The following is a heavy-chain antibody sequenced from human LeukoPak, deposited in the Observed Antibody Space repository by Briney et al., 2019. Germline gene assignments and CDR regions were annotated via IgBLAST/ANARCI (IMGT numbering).Heavy chain of an antibody. D-gene: IGHD1-26*01. CDR2: ISSSSSYI. CDR3: AGDRSYSGSDY. V-gene: IGHV3-21*01. J-gene: IGHJ4*02. CDR1: GFTFSSFS. Sequence: GGSLSLSCAASGFTFSSFSMNWVRRAPGKGLEWVSSISSSSSYIYYADSVKGRFTISRDNAKNSLYLQMNSLRAEDTAVYYCAGDRSYSGSDYWGQGTLVTVSS.